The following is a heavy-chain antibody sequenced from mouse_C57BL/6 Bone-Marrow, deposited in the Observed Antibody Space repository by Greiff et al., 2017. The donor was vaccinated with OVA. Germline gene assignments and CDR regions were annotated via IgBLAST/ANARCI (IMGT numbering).Heavy chain of an antibody. CDR1: GYTFTSHW. CDR3: ALITTVVAPFDH. J-gene: IGHJ2*01. CDR2: IFPGSGST. D-gene: IGHD1-1*01. V-gene: IGHV1-56*01. Sequence: QVQLQQSGPELVRPGASVKISCKAPGYTFTSHWMQWVRQRPGQGLEWIGEIFPGSGSTYYNEKFKGKATLTVDTSSSTAYMPLSRLTSEDSAVYFLALITTVVAPFDHWGQGTTPTGPS.